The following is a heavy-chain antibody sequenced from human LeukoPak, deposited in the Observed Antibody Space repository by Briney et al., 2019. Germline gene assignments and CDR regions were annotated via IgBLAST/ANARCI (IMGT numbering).Heavy chain of an antibody. D-gene: IGHD5-24*01. CDR2: IWYDGSNR. Sequence: GKSLRLSCAASGFTFSSYGMHWVRQAPGKGLEWVAVIWYDGSNRYYADSVKGRFTISRDNSKNTLYLQMNSLRAEDTAVYYCAKVRSWRDGYAFDIWGQGTMVTVSS. V-gene: IGHV3-33*06. J-gene: IGHJ3*02. CDR1: GFTFSSYG. CDR3: AKVRSWRDGYAFDI.